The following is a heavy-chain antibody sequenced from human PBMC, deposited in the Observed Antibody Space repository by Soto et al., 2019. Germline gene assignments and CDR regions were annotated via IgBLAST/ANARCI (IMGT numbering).Heavy chain of an antibody. CDR2: IYYSGST. CDR3: ARAKRLHTYYYDSSGPNWFDP. J-gene: IGHJ5*02. D-gene: IGHD3-22*01. V-gene: IGHV4-59*12. Sequence: TCSVSGGSISNYYWSWIRESPGKGLEWIGYIYYSGSTNYNPSLKSRLTISVDTSKNQFSLKLSSVTAADTAVYYCARAKRLHTYYYDSSGPNWFDPWGQGTLVTVSS. CDR1: GGSISNYY.